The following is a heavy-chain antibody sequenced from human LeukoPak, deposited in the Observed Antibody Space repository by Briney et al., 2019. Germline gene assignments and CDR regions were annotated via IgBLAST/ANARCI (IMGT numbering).Heavy chain of an antibody. CDR1: GRSFSGYY. V-gene: IGHV4-34*01. D-gene: IGHD6-13*01. J-gene: IGHJ4*02. Sequence: PSETLSLTCAVYGRSFSGYYWSWIRQPPGKGLEWIGEINHSGSTNYNPSLKSRVTISVDTSKNQFSLKLSSVTAADTAVYYCARHRAAAVDFDYWGQGTLVTVSS. CDR2: INHSGST. CDR3: ARHRAAAVDFDY.